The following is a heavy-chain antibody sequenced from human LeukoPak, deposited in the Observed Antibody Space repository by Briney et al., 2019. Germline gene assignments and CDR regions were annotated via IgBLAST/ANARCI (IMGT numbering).Heavy chain of an antibody. CDR2: ISYDGSNK. V-gene: IGHV3-30*18. Sequence: PGRSLRLSCAASGFTFSSYGMHWVRQAPGKGLEWVAVISYDGSNKYYAESVKGRFTISRDNSKNTLYLQLNNLRAEDTAVYYCAKERDPYSYGPFDYWGQGTLVTVSS. CDR1: GFTFSSYG. D-gene: IGHD5-18*01. CDR3: AKERDPYSYGPFDY. J-gene: IGHJ4*02.